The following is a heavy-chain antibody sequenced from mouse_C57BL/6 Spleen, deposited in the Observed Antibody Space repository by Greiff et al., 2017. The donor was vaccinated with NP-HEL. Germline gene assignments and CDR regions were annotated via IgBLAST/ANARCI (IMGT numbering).Heavy chain of an antibody. CDR3: ARNGLDGFDY. CDR1: GYSFTGYY. CDR2: INPSTGGT. V-gene: IGHV1-42*01. Sequence: EVQLQQSGPELVKPGASVKISCKASGYSFTGYYMNWVKQSPEKSLEWIGEINPSTGGTTYNQKFKAKATLTVDKSSSTAYMQLKSLTSEDSAVYYCARNGLDGFDYWGQGTTLTVSS. D-gene: IGHD2-3*01. J-gene: IGHJ2*01.